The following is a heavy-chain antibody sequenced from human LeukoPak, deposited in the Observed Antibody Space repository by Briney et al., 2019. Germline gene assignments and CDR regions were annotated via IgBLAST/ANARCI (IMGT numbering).Heavy chain of an antibody. CDR3: ARDSGQYYDILTGYLLG. CDR2: ISYDGSNK. Sequence: PGGSLRLSCAASGFTFSSYAMHWVRQAPGKGLEWVAVISYDGSNKYYADSVKGRFTIPRDNSKNTLYLQMNSLRAEDTAVYYCARDSGQYYDILTGYLLGWGQGTLVTVSS. D-gene: IGHD3-9*01. J-gene: IGHJ4*02. V-gene: IGHV3-30-3*01. CDR1: GFTFSSYA.